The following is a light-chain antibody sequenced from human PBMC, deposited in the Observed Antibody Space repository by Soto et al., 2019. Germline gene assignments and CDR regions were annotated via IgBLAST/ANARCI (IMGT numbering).Light chain of an antibody. V-gene: IGKV4-1*01. CDR3: QQYYSSPLT. CDR2: WAS. Sequence: DIVMTQSPDSLAVSLGERATINCKSSQSVLYSSNNKNYLAWYQQKPRQPPKLLINWASTRASGVPDRFSGSGSGTDFTLTISSLQAEDVAVYYCQQYYSSPLTFGQGTKVEIK. CDR1: QSVLYSSNNKNY. J-gene: IGKJ1*01.